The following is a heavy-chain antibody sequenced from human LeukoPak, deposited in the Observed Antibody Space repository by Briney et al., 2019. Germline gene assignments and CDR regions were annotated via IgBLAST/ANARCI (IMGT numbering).Heavy chain of an antibody. CDR3: ARAKYYYDSSGYCPED. J-gene: IGHJ4*02. CDR1: SGSISSGGYS. CDR2: IYHSGST. D-gene: IGHD3-22*01. Sequence: MPSETLSLTCAVSSGSISSGGYSWSWIRQPPGKGLEWIGYIYHSGSTYYNPSLKSRVTISVDRSKNQFSLKLSSVTAADTAVYYCARAKYYYDSSGYCPEDWGQGTLVTVSS. V-gene: IGHV4-30-2*01.